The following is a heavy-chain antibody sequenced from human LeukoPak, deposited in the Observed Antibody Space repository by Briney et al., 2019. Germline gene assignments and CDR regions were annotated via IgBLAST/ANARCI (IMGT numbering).Heavy chain of an antibody. J-gene: IGHJ3*02. V-gene: IGHV3-64*02. CDR2: IGAAGSHT. CDR3: ARELGGTKTGGFDI. Sequence: GGSLRLSCAASGFRFSYRDMHWVRQAPGKGLEFVSSIGAAGSHTFYADSVKGRFNISRDNFQSTMYLQMDGLRPEDSAVYYCARELGGTKTGGFDIWGQGTVVTVSS. CDR1: GFRFSYRD. D-gene: IGHD1-14*01.